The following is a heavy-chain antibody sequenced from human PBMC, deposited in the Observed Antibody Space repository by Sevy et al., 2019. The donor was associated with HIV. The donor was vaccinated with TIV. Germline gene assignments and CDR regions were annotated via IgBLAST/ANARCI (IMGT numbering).Heavy chain of an antibody. V-gene: IGHV3-15*01. J-gene: IGHJ4*02. D-gene: IGHD1-1*01. CDR3: AGGIGTSDFDH. CDR2: IKSKTDSGKR. CDR1: GFAFSDAW. Sequence: GGSLRLSCAASGFAFSDAWMSWVRQAPGKGLEWVARIKSKTDSGKRDFAAPVKGRFSISRDDSKNMVYLQMTSLKDEDTGVYFCAGGIGTSDFDHWGQGTLVTVSS.